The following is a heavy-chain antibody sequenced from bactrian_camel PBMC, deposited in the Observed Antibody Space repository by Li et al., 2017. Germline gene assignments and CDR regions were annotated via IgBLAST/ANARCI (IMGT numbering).Heavy chain of an antibody. CDR2: IGRTT. V-gene: IGHV3S40*01. Sequence: VQLVESGGGLVQPGGSLRLSCVCSGCALSNYDMSWLHQAPGKGLEWVSGIGRTTYYANSVKGRFTISRDKAENTVYLQMNSLKSEDTALYYCTTRGRSWSVQVNYWGQGTQVTVS. J-gene: IGHJ4*01. CDR1: GCALSNYD. D-gene: IGHD6*01. CDR3: TTRGRSWSVQVNY.